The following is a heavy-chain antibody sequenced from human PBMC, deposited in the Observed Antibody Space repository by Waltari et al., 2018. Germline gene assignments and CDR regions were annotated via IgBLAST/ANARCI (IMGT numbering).Heavy chain of an antibody. CDR3: ARADCGGDGYSRWFDP. CDR2: INAGNGNT. V-gene: IGHV1-3*01. J-gene: IGHJ5*02. D-gene: IGHD2-21*01. CDR1: GYTFTSYA. Sequence: QVQLVQSGAEVKKPGASVKVSCKASGYTFTSYAMHWVRQAPGQRPEWMGWINAGNGNTKYSQKFQGRVTITRDTSASTAYMELRSLRSEDTAVYYCARADCGGDGYSRWFDPWGQGTLVIVSS.